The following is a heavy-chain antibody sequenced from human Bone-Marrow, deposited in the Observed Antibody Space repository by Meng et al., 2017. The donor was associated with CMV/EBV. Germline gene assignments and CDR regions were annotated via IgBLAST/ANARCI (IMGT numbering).Heavy chain of an antibody. Sequence: GTFRSYYRNWIRQAPGKGLEWIGEIKHTGSTNYNPSRESRVIISVDTSKNQFSQKLSTVTAAETAVYYCGRGAGPNGNYGRKLGFDPWGQGTLVTVSS. CDR3: GRGAGPNGNYGRKLGFDP. CDR1: GTFRSYY. V-gene: IGHV4-34*01. D-gene: IGHD1-7*01. J-gene: IGHJ5*02. CDR2: IKHTGST.